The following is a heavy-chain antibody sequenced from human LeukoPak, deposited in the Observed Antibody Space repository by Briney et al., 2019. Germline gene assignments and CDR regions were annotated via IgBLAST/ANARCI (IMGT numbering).Heavy chain of an antibody. D-gene: IGHD5-12*01. V-gene: IGHV3-11*05. CDR2: ISGSSSYT. CDR3: ARGGLRRSAFDY. J-gene: IGHJ4*02. CDR1: GFTFSDSY. Sequence: PGGSLRLSCAASGFTFSDSYMSWIRQAPGKGLEWVSYISGSSSYTNYADSVKGRFTISRDNAKNSLNLQMNSLRVEDTAVYYCARGGLRRSAFDYWGQGALVTVSS.